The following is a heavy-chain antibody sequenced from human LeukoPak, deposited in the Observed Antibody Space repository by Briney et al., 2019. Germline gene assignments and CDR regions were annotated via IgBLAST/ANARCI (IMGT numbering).Heavy chain of an antibody. V-gene: IGHV1-2*06. D-gene: IGHD5-12*01. J-gene: IGHJ5*02. CDR2: INPNSGGT. Sequence: GASVKVSCKASGYTFTGYYMHWVRQAPGQGLEWMGRINPNSGGTNYAQKFQGRVTMTRDTSISTAYMELSRLRSDDTAVYYCARDSGYGAVAPPWGQGTLVTVSS. CDR1: GYTFTGYY. CDR3: ARDSGYGAVAPP.